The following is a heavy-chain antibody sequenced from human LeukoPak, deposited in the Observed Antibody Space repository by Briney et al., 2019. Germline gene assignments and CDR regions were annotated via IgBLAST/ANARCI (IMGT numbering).Heavy chain of an antibody. V-gene: IGHV4-38-2*01. J-gene: IGHJ6*03. Sequence: SETLSLTCAVSGYSISSGYYWGWIRQPPGKGLEWIGSVYHSGSTYYNPSLKSRVTISVDTSKNQFSLKLSSVTAADTAVYYCARVYGSYGLQYGYSSSWYSTENYYYYYMDVWGKGTTVTVSS. CDR3: ARVYGSYGLQYGYSSSWYSTENYYYYYMDV. D-gene: IGHD6-13*01. CDR1: GYSISSGYY. CDR2: VYHSGST.